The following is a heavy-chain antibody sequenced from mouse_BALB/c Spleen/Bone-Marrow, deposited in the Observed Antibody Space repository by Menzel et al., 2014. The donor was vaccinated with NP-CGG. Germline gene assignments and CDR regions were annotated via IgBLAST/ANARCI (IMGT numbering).Heavy chain of an antibody. V-gene: IGHV14-3*02. J-gene: IGHJ3*01. CDR1: GFNIKDPY. D-gene: IGHD1-1*01. CDR2: IDPANGNT. CDR3: APYYYGRWFTY. Sequence: VQLQQSGAELVKPGASVKLSCTASGFNIKDPYMHWVKQRPEQGLEWIGGIDPANGNTKYDPKFQGKATITADTSSNTACLQLSSLASEDTAVYYCAPYYYGRWFTYWGQGTLVTVSA.